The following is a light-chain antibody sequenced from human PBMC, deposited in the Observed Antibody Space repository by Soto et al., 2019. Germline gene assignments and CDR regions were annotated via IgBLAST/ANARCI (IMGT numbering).Light chain of an antibody. CDR3: HQYNNWPPKFS. Sequence: EIVMTQSPATLSVSPGERATLSCRASQSVSSNLAWYQQKPGQAPRLLIYGASTRATAIQARFSGSGSGTEFTLTISSLQSEDFAVYYCHQYNNWPPKFSFGQGTKLEIK. CDR1: QSVSSN. V-gene: IGKV3-15*01. CDR2: GAS. J-gene: IGKJ2*01.